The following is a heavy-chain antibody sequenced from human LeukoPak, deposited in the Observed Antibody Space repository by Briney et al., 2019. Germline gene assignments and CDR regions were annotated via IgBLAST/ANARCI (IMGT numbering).Heavy chain of an antibody. V-gene: IGHV3-43*01. CDR1: GFDFGDYT. J-gene: IGHJ3*02. D-gene: IGHD1-26*01. Sequence: PGGSLRLSCAVSGFDFGDYTMHWVRQPPGKGLEWVSLISWNSGSIKYTESVKGRFTISRDNAKNSLYLQMNSLKAEDTAIYYCAREVGTPQAFDIWGQGTMVTVSS. CDR2: ISWNSGSI. CDR3: AREVGTPQAFDI.